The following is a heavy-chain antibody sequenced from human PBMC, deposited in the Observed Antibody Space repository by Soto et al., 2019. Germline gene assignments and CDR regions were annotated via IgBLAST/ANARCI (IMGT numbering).Heavy chain of an antibody. V-gene: IGHV4-4*02. J-gene: IGHJ4*02. CDR3: ARRLFIRGTLGYYDY. CDR2: IFHSGSS. D-gene: IGHD3-10*01. Sequence: QVHLQESGPGLVKPSETLSLTCSVSNDSIRSDNWWSWVLQPPGKGLEWIGEIFHSGSSNNNPSLKSRVTLSVDKTKNEFSLKLNSVTAADTAVYYCARRLFIRGTLGYYDYWGQGTLVTVSS. CDR1: NDSIRSDNW.